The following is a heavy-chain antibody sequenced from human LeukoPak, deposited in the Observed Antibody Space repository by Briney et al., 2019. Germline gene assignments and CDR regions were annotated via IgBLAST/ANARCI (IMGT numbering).Heavy chain of an antibody. V-gene: IGHV7-4-1*02. CDR2: INTNTGNP. CDR1: GYTFTSYA. Sequence: GASVTVSCKASGYTFTSYAMNWVRQAPGQGLEWMGWINTNTGNPTYAQGFTGRFVFSLDTSVSTAYLQISSLKAEDTAVYYCARGTLVEWLLSDTWIDYWGQGTLVTVSS. J-gene: IGHJ4*02. D-gene: IGHD3-3*01. CDR3: ARGTLVEWLLSDTWIDY.